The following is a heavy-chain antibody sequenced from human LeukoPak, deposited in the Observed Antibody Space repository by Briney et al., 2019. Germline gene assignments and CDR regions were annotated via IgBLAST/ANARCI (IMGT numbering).Heavy chain of an antibody. CDR2: IYYSGST. D-gene: IGHD3-10*01. J-gene: IGHJ3*02. CDR3: ARDRGPSRGFDI. CDR1: GGSISSYY. Sequence: PSETLSLTCTVSGGSISSYYWSWIRQPPGKGLEWIGYIYYSGSTNYNPSLKSRVTISVDTSKNQFSLKLSSVTAADTAVYYCARDRGPSRGFDIWGQGTMVTVSS. V-gene: IGHV4-59*01.